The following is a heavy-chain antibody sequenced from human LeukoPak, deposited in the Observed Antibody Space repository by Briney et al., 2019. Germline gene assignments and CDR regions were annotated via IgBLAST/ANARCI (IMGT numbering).Heavy chain of an antibody. J-gene: IGHJ4*02. Sequence: SETLSLTCTVSGGSINSYYWSWIRQPPGKGLEWIGYMYYSGSANYNPALKSRVTISLDTSKNQFSLKLSSVTAADTAVYYCAREYCSGNTCYFDYWGQGTLVTVSS. CDR2: MYYSGSA. D-gene: IGHD2-15*01. CDR1: GGSINSYY. CDR3: AREYCSGNTCYFDY. V-gene: IGHV4-59*01.